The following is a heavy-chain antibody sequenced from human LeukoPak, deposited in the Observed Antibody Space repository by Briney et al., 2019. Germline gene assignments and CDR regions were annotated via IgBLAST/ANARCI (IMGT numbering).Heavy chain of an antibody. J-gene: IGHJ3*02. D-gene: IGHD7-27*01. CDR2: IRYDGSNK. CDR1: GFTFSSYG. V-gene: IGHV3-30*02. CDR3: AKDAGVSPGGFDI. Sequence: GGSLRLSCAASGFTFSSYGMHGVRQAPGKGLEWVAFIRYDGSNKYYADSVKGRFTISRDNSKNTLYLQMNSLRAEDTAVYYCAKDAGVSPGGFDIWGQGTMVTVSS.